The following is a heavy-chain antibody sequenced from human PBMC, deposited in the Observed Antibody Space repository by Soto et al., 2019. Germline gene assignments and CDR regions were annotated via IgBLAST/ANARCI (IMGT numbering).Heavy chain of an antibody. CDR1: GDSISTVDYF. D-gene: IGHD2-15*01. J-gene: IGHJ5*01. CDR3: ARGRYCLNARCFPNWLDS. Sequence: PSETLSLTCSVSGDSISTVDYFWAWIRQPPGQALEYIGYIYKSATTYYNPSFEGRVAISLDTSKSHFSLNVTSVTAADTAVYFCARGRYCLNARCFPNWLDSWGQGPLVTVYS. V-gene: IGHV4-30-4*01. CDR2: IYKSATT.